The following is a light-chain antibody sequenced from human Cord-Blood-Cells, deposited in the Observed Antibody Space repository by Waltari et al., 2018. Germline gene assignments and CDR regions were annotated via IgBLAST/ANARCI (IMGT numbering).Light chain of an antibody. V-gene: IGKV2-28*01. CDR3: MQALQTPLT. CDR2: LGS. Sequence: IVMTQSPLSLPVTPGEPASISCRSSQSLLHSNGYNYLDWYLQKPGQSPQLLIYLGSNRASGVPDRFSGSGLGTDFTLKISRVEAEDVGVYYCMQALQTPLTFGPGTKVDIK. CDR1: QSLLHSNGYNY. J-gene: IGKJ3*01.